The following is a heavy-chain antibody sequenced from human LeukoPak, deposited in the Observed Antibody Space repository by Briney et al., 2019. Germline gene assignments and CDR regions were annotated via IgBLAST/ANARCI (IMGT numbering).Heavy chain of an antibody. CDR2: IYSGGTT. V-gene: IGHV3-53*04. CDR1: GFTFSGYT. CDR3: ARVDTVMAYYFDL. Sequence: GGSLRLSCAASGFTFSGYTMTWVRQAPGKGLEWVSTIYSGGTTYYADSVMGRFTISRHNSRNTLYLQMNSLRAEDTAVYYCARVDTVMAYYFDLWGQGTLVTVSS. J-gene: IGHJ4*02. D-gene: IGHD5-18*01.